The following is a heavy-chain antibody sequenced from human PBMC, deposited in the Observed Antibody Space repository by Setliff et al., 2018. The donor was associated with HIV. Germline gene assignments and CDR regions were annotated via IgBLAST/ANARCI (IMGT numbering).Heavy chain of an antibody. CDR2: IYHSGST. CDR1: GDSISDTTYY. J-gene: IGHJ3*02. D-gene: IGHD3-16*01. CDR3: ARGRGPVGGDAIDI. Sequence: SETLSLTCSVSGDSISDTTYYWGWIRQPPGKGLEWIGNIYHSGSTLYKPSLKSRVTMSVDTSKNQFSLKLKSATAADTAVYYCARGRGPVGGDAIDIWGQGTMVTVSS. V-gene: IGHV4-39*01.